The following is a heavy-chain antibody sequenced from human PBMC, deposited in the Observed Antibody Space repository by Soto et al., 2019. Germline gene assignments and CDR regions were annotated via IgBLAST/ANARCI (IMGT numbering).Heavy chain of an antibody. CDR2: IYYRGGT. CDR3: ARFAKEENPKLESWYAFDF. D-gene: IGHD6-13*01. V-gene: IGHV4-31*03. Sequence: VQLQESGPGLVKPSQTLSLTCTVSGGSIRSGGYFWSWVRQQPGKGLEWIGHIYYRGGTSYNPSLESRVAMSVDTSKNEFTLKVNSVTAADTAIYYCARFAKEENPKLESWYAFDFWGRGTLVTVS. CDR1: GGSIRSGGYF. J-gene: IGHJ4*02.